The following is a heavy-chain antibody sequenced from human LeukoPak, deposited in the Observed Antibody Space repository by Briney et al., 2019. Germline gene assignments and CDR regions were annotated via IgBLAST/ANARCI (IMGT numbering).Heavy chain of an antibody. CDR2: INHSGST. V-gene: IGHV4-34*01. Sequence: SETLSLTCAVYGGSFSGYYWSWIRQPPGKGLEWIGEINHSGSTNYNPSLKSRDTISVDTSKNQFSLKLSSVTAADTAVYYCARGKEQQLVRYYYYYMDVWGKGTTVTVSS. CDR3: ARGKEQQLVRYYYYYMDV. D-gene: IGHD6-13*01. CDR1: GGSFSGYY. J-gene: IGHJ6*03.